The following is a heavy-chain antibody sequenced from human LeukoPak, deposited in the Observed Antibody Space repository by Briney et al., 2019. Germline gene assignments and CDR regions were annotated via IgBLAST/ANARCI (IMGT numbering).Heavy chain of an antibody. CDR3: ARHFVVVPAAIDLSWFDP. CDR1: GGSISSGGYY. Sequence: SQTLSLTCTVSGGSISSGGYYWSWIRQPPGKGLEWIGSIYYSGTTYYNPSLKSRVTISVDTSKNQFSLKLSSVTAADTAVYYCARHFVVVPAAIDLSWFDPWGQGTLVTASS. J-gene: IGHJ5*02. D-gene: IGHD2-2*02. V-gene: IGHV4-39*01. CDR2: IYYSGTT.